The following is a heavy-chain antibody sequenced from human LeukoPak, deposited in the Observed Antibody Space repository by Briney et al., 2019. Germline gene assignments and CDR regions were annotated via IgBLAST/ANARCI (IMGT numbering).Heavy chain of an antibody. J-gene: IGHJ4*02. CDR1: GDSVSSTGAA. CDR2: TYYRSKWYS. Sequence: SQTLSLTCAISGDSVSSTGAAWNWIRQSPSRGLEWLGRTYYRSKWYSDYAISLTRRITIGPDTSKNHFSLQLNSVTPEDTAIYYCTRAQWRAFDSWGQGILVTVSS. CDR3: TRAQWRAFDS. D-gene: IGHD2-8*01. V-gene: IGHV6-1*01.